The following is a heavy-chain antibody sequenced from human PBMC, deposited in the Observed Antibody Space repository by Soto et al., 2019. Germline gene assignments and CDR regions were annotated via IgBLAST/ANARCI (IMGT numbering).Heavy chain of an antibody. Sequence: QVQLVQSGAEVKKPGASVKVSCKASRYTFTSYAMHWVRQAPGQRLEWMGWINAGNGNTKYSQKFQGRVTITRDTSASTAYMELSSLRSEDTAVYYCARDRGAEERRGLSNWFDPWGQGTLVTVSS. V-gene: IGHV1-3*01. D-gene: IGHD3-10*01. CDR1: RYTFTSYA. CDR3: ARDRGAEERRGLSNWFDP. CDR2: INAGNGNT. J-gene: IGHJ5*02.